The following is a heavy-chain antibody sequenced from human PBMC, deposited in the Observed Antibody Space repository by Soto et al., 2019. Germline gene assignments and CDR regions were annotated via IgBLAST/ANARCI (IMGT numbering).Heavy chain of an antibody. J-gene: IGHJ3*02. D-gene: IGHD4-17*01. V-gene: IGHV2-5*02. CDR2: IYWDDDK. CDR3: AHRLGRDYGVEDAFDI. Sequence: QITLKESGPTLVKPTQTLTLTCTFSGFSLSTSGVGVGWIRQPPGKALQWLALIYWDDDKRYSPSLKSRLTIPKDTSKNQVVLTQTNMDPVDTATYDGAHRLGRDYGVEDAFDIWGQGTMITVSS. CDR1: GFSLSTSGVG.